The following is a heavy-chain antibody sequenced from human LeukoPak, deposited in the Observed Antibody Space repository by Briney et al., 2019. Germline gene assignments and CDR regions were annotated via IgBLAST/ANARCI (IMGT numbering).Heavy chain of an antibody. Sequence: SETLSLTCTVSGGSKSSYYWSWIRQPPGKGLEWIGYNYYSGSTNYNPSLKSRVTISVDTSKNQFSLKLSSVTAADTAVYYCARAVWGDSSSWYGILDYWGQGTLVTVSS. J-gene: IGHJ4*02. CDR2: NYYSGST. V-gene: IGHV4-59*01. CDR3: ARAVWGDSSSWYGILDY. D-gene: IGHD6-13*01. CDR1: GGSKSSYY.